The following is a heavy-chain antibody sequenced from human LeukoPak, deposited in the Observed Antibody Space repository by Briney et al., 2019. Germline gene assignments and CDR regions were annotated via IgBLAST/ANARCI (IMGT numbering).Heavy chain of an antibody. CDR1: GGSISSSSYY. J-gene: IGHJ4*02. V-gene: IGHV4-39*07. Sequence: SETLFLTCTVSGGSISSSSYYWGWIRQPPGKGLEWIGSIYYSGSTYYNPSLKSRVTISVDTSKNQFSLKLSSVTAADTAVYYCARAHLEDIVVVPAAREEGSYFDYWGQGTLVTVSS. D-gene: IGHD2-2*01. CDR2: IYYSGST. CDR3: ARAHLEDIVVVPAAREEGSYFDY.